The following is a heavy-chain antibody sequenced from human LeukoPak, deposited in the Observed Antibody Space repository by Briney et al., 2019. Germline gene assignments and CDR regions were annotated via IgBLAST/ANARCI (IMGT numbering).Heavy chain of an antibody. CDR2: IYYSGST. CDR3: ARHRTWTTLPYYFDY. D-gene: IGHD4-17*01. V-gene: IGHV4-59*08. CDR1: GGSISSYY. J-gene: IGHJ4*02. Sequence: SETLSLTCTVSGGSISSYYWSWIRQPPGKGLEWIGYIYYSGSTNYNSSLKSRVTISVDTSKNQFSLKLSSVTAADTAVYYCARHRTWTTLPYYFDYWGQGTLVTVSS.